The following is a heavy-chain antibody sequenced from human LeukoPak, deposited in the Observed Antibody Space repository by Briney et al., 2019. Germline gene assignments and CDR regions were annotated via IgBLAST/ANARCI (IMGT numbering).Heavy chain of an antibody. Sequence: SETLSLTCTVSGGSISSSSYYWGWIRQPPGKGLEWIGSIYYSGSTYYNPSLKSRVTISVDTSKNQFSLKLSSVTAADTAVYYCARDPRIVGATHYYYGMDVWGQGTTVTVSS. D-gene: IGHD1-26*01. CDR3: ARDPRIVGATHYYYGMDV. V-gene: IGHV4-39*07. CDR2: IYYSGST. J-gene: IGHJ6*02. CDR1: GGSISSSSYY.